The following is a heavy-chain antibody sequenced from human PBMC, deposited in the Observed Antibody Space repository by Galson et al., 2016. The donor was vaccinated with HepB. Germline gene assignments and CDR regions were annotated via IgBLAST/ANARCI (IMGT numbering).Heavy chain of an antibody. J-gene: IGHJ5*02. CDR2: IYSGGST. Sequence: SLRLSCAASGFTVSNNYMGWVRQAPGKGLERVSLIYSGGSTYYADSVKGRFTITRDSSKNTLYLQMNSLRAEDTAVYYCARNRHCSGGSCYGAWGQGTLVTVSS. D-gene: IGHD2-15*01. V-gene: IGHV3-66*01. CDR1: GFTVSNNY. CDR3: ARNRHCSGGSCYGA.